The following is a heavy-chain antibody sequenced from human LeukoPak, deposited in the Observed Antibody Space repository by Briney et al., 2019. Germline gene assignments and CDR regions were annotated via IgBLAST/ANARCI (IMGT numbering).Heavy chain of an antibody. CDR2: ISGSGGST. V-gene: IGHV3-23*01. Sequence: GGTLRLSCAASGFTFSSYGISWVRQAPGKGLEWLSAISGSGGSTYYAESVKGRFTISRDNSKNTLYLQMNSLRAEDTAVYYCAKRRYDSSGYFDYWGQGTLVTVSS. D-gene: IGHD3-22*01. CDR1: GFTFSSYG. J-gene: IGHJ4*02. CDR3: AKRRYDSSGYFDY.